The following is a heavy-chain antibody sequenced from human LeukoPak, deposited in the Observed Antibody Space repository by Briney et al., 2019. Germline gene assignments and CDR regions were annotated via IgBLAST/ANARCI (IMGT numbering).Heavy chain of an antibody. CDR2: IYSCGST. Sequence: GGSLRLSCAASGFTVSSNYMSWVRQAPGKGLEWVSVIYSCGSTYYADSVKGRFTISRDNSKNTLYLQMNSLRAEDTAVYYCAKYSYGRGGYFDYWGQGTLVTVSS. V-gene: IGHV3-53*01. CDR1: GFTVSSNY. CDR3: AKYSYGRGGYFDY. D-gene: IGHD5-18*01. J-gene: IGHJ4*02.